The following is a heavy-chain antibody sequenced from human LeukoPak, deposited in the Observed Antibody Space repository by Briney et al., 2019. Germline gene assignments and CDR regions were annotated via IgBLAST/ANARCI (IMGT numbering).Heavy chain of an antibody. CDR3: ARGRIIRLYGMDV. CDR1: GYSFTSYA. CDR2: INTNTGNP. Sequence: ASVNVSCKASGYSFTSYAINWVRQAPGQGLEWMGWINTNTGNPTYAQGFTGRFVFSLDTSVSTAYLQISSLKAEDSAVYYCARGRIIRLYGMDVWGQGTTVTVSS. V-gene: IGHV7-4-1*02. D-gene: IGHD2-21*01. J-gene: IGHJ6*02.